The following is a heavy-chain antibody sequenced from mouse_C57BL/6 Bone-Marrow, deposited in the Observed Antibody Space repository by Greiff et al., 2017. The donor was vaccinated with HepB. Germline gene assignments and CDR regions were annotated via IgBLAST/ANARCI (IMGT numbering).Heavy chain of an antibody. CDR3: ARRARAYYSNYAHYAMDY. CDR1: GFSLSTSGMG. V-gene: IGHV8-12*01. J-gene: IGHJ4*01. CDR2: IYWDDDK. D-gene: IGHD2-5*01. Sequence: QVTLKVSGPGILQSSQTLSLTCSFSGFSLSTSGMGVSWIRQPSGKGLEWLAHIYWDDDKSYNPSLKSRHTISKDTSRNQVILKITNVDTADTATYYCARRARAYYSNYAHYAMDYWGQGTSVTVSS.